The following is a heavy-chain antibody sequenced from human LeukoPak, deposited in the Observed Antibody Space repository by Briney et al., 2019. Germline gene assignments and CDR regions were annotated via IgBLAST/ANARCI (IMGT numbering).Heavy chain of an antibody. CDR3: ARPYGSGSYFDY. CDR1: GGSISSSSYY. Sequence: SETLSLTCTVSGGSISSSSYYWGSIRQPPGKGLEWIGSIYYSGSTYYNPSLKSRVTISVDTSKNQFSLKLSSVTAADTAVYYYARPYGSGSYFDYWGQGTLVTVSS. J-gene: IGHJ4*02. D-gene: IGHD3-10*01. V-gene: IGHV4-39*01. CDR2: IYYSGST.